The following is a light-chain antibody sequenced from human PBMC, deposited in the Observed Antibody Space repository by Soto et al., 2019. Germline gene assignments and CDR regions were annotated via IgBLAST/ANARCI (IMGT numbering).Light chain of an antibody. Sequence: EIVLTQFPGPLSLSPGERSTLSCMASQSVSNNYLAWYQQKPGQAPRLLIYGASNRATGIPDRFSGSGSGTDFTLTISRLEPEDFAVYYCQQYGSSGTFGQGTNVDIK. V-gene: IGKV3-20*01. J-gene: IGKJ1*01. CDR3: QQYGSSGT. CDR2: GAS. CDR1: QSVSNNY.